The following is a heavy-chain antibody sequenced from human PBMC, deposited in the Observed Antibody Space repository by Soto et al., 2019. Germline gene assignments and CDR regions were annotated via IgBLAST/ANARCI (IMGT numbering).Heavy chain of an antibody. V-gene: IGHV6-1*01. CDR1: GGSISSGG. CDR2: TYYRSKWYN. J-gene: IGHJ4*02. D-gene: IGHD6-13*01. Sequence: SETLSLTCAVSGGSISSGGYSGSWIRQSPSRGLEWLGRTYYRSKWYNDYAVSVKSRITINPDTSKNQISLQLNSVTPEDTAVYYCVRLIGNSWLAYWGQGTLVTVSS. CDR3: VRLIGNSWLAY.